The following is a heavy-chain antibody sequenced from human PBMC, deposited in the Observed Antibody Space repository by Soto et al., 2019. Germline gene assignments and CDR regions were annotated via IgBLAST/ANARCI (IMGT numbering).Heavy chain of an antibody. V-gene: IGHV1-18*01. CDR3: ASLRLCSSTSCSDYYYYMDV. J-gene: IGHJ6*03. CDR1: GYAFTSYG. Sequence: GASVKVSCKASGYAFTSYGISWVQQAPGQGLEWMGWISAYNGNTNYAQKLQGRVTMTTDTSTSTAYMELRSLRSDDTAVYYCASLRLCSSTSCSDYYYYMDVWGKGTTVTVSS. D-gene: IGHD2-2*01. CDR2: ISAYNGNT.